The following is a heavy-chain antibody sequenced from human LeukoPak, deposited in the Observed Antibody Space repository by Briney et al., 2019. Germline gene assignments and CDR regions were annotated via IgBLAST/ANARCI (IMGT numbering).Heavy chain of an antibody. V-gene: IGHV4-39*02. D-gene: IGHD3-22*01. J-gene: IGHJ4*02. Sequence: SETLSLTCTVSGGSISSSSYYWGWIRQPPGKGLEWIGSIYYSGSTYYNPSLKSRVTISVHTSKNQFTLKLSSVTAADTAVYYCARETTYYYDSSGYYEFDYWGQGTLVTVSS. CDR2: IYYSGST. CDR1: GGSISSSSYY. CDR3: ARETTYYYDSSGYYEFDY.